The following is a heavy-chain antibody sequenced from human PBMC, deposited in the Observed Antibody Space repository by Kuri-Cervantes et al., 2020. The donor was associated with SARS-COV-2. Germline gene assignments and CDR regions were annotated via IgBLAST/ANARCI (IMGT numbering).Heavy chain of an antibody. CDR3: AREGFGAATA. J-gene: IGHJ1*01. CDR1: GGTFSSYT. D-gene: IGHD2-15*01. Sequence: ASVKVSCKASGGTFSSYTISWVRQAPGQGLEWMGWISAYNGNTNYAQKFQGRVTMTRDTSISTAYMELSRLRSDDTAVYYCAREGFGAATAWGQGTLVTVSS. V-gene: IGHV1-2*02. CDR2: ISAYNGNT.